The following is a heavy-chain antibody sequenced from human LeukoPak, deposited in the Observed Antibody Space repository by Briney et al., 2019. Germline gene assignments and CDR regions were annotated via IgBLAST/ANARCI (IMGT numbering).Heavy chain of an antibody. CDR3: ARDRYYYDSSGYDPYFDY. D-gene: IGHD3-22*01. Sequence: GGTLRLSCAASGFTFSSYGMSWVRQAPGKGLEWGSAISGSGGSTYYADSVKGRFTISRDNSKNTLYLQMNSLRAEDTAVYYCARDRYYYDSSGYDPYFDYWGQGTLVTVSS. V-gene: IGHV3-23*01. CDR2: ISGSGGST. J-gene: IGHJ4*02. CDR1: GFTFSSYG.